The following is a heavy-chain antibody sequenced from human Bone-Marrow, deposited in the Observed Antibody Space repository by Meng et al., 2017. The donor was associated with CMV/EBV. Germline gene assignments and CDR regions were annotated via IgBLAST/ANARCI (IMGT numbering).Heavy chain of an antibody. Sequence: ASVKVSCKASCYTFTSYGISWVRQAPGQGLEWMGWISAYNGNTNYAQKLQGRVTMTTDKSTSTAYMELRSLRSDDTAVYYCARRAQYCSSTSCYARGDYWGQGTLVTVSS. CDR3: ARRAQYCSSTSCYARGDY. J-gene: IGHJ4*02. V-gene: IGHV1-18*01. CDR2: ISAYNGNT. D-gene: IGHD2-2*01. CDR1: CYTFTSYG.